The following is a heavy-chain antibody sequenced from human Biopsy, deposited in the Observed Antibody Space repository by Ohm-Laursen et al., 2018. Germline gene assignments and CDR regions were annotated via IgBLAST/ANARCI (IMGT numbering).Heavy chain of an antibody. V-gene: IGHV4-31*02. CDR3: ARAKTQDRSFPDWYFDL. CDR2: IFFSGDT. Sequence: TLSLTCIVSGDSIFGGGYYWTWIRQHPEKGLEWLGYIFFSGDTHYNPSLRSRVDIPSDMSKNEFYLRLYSVTAADTAVYYCARAKTQDRSFPDWYFDLWGRGTLVTVSS. CDR1: GDSIFGGGYY. D-gene: IGHD3-22*01. J-gene: IGHJ2*01.